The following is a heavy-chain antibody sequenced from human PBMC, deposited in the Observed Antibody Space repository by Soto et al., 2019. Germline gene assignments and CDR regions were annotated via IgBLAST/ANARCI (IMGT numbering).Heavy chain of an antibody. Sequence: QVQLVQSGGGVVQPGRSLRLSCVASGFIFSTYGMHWVRQVPGKGLEWVAHISYDGSNEYYADSVKGRFTVSRDNAKNTLDVQMNGLKTEDTALYYCTKEYIVGTTWGYFESWGQGALVIVSP. CDR3: TKEYIVGTTWGYFES. V-gene: IGHV3-30*18. CDR1: GFIFSTYG. CDR2: ISYDGSNE. D-gene: IGHD1-1*01. J-gene: IGHJ4*02.